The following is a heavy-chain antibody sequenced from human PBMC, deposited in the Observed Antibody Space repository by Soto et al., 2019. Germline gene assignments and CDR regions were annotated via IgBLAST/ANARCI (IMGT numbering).Heavy chain of an antibody. CDR2: ISGSGGST. V-gene: IGHV3-23*01. CDR1: GFTFSSYA. Sequence: PGGSLRLSCAASGFTFSSYAMSWVRQAPGKGPEWVSAISGSGGSTYYADSVKGRFTISRDNSKNTLYLQMNSLRAEDTAVYYCARNDGITRYYYYGMDVWGQGTTVTVS. J-gene: IGHJ6*02. D-gene: IGHD1-1*01. CDR3: ARNDGITRYYYYGMDV.